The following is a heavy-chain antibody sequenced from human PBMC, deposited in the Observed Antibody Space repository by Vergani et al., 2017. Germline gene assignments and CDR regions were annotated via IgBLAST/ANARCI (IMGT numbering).Heavy chain of an antibody. J-gene: IGHJ4*02. CDR1: GFTFTSYH. V-gene: IGHV1-2*06. Sequence: QVQLVQSGAEVKKPGASVRVSCKASGFTFTSYHIHWVRQAPGQGLDWLGRIDPNSVDTRYSQRFQDRVTITRDTSINTAYMEMSSLRSDDTAVYFCVTGRGIYWGQGTLVTVST. CDR2: IDPNSVDT. CDR3: VTGRGIY. D-gene: IGHD6-13*01.